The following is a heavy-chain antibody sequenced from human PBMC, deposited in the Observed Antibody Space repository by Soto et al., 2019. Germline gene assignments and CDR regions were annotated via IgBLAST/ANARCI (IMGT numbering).Heavy chain of an antibody. CDR2: IIPIVETP. Sequence: ASVKVSCKASGGTFNSYDINWVRQAPGQGLEWMGGIIPIVETPKYAQKFQGRVTITADESTGTAYMTLSSLASDDTAVYYCATGVIWIGYFTVDSWGQGTRVTVSS. D-gene: IGHD3-3*01. CDR3: ATGVIWIGYFTVDS. V-gene: IGHV1-69*13. J-gene: IGHJ4*02. CDR1: GGTFNSYD.